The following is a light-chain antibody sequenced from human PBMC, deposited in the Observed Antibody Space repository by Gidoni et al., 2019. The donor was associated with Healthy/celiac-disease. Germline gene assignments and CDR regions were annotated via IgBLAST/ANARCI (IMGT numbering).Light chain of an antibody. Sequence: EIVFTQSPGTLPLSPGERATLSCRASHSVSSSYLAWYQQKPGQAPRLLIYGASSRAARIPDSCSGSGSGTDFTLTISRLEPEDFAVYYCQQYGSSPTFGQGTKLEIK. CDR1: HSVSSSY. J-gene: IGKJ2*01. CDR2: GAS. V-gene: IGKV3-20*01. CDR3: QQYGSSPT.